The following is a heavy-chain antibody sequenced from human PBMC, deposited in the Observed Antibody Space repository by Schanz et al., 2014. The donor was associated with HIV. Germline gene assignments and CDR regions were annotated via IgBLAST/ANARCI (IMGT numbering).Heavy chain of an antibody. CDR3: ARSPPRSSWYGN. V-gene: IGHV4-34*01. CDR2: INHSGST. CDR1: GGSFSDYY. J-gene: IGHJ4*02. Sequence: QVQLQQWGAGLLKPSETLSLTCGVYGGSFSDYYWSWIRQSPGKGLEWIGEINHSGSTNYNPSLKSRVTRPLDTSKNQFSLKLSSGTAADTAVYYCARSPPRSSWYGNWGQGTLVTVSS. D-gene: IGHD6-13*01.